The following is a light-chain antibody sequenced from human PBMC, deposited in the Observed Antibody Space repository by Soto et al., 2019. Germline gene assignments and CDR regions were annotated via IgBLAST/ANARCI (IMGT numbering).Light chain of an antibody. CDR2: VKNDGSH. V-gene: IGLV4-69*01. CDR1: SGHSDYA. CDR3: QTWGTGIRV. J-gene: IGLJ3*02. Sequence: QPVLTQSPSASASLGASVKLTCTLSSGHSDYAIAWHQQQPEKGPRYLMKVKNDGSHTKGDGIPDRFSGSSSGAERYLTISSLQSEDEADYYCQTWGTGIRVFGGGTKLTVL.